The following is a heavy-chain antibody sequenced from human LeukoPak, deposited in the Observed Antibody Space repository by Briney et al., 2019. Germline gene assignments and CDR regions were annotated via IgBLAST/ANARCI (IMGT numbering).Heavy chain of an antibody. D-gene: IGHD3-3*01. Sequence: SETLSLTCTVSGGSISSYYWSWIRQPPGKGLEWIGYIYYSGSTNYNPSLKSRVTISVDTSKNQFSLKLSSVTAADTAVYYCAGGAYDFWSGPGYWGQGTLVTVSS. CDR1: GGSISSYY. V-gene: IGHV4-59*01. J-gene: IGHJ4*02. CDR3: AGGAYDFWSGPGY. CDR2: IYYSGST.